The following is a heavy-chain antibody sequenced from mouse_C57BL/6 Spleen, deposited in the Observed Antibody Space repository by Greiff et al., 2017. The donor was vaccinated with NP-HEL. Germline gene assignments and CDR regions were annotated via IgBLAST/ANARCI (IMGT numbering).Heavy chain of an antibody. J-gene: IGHJ1*03. D-gene: IGHD1-1*01. V-gene: IGHV5-17*01. CDR3: AREGRGGYFDV. Sequence: EVKVVESGGGLVKPGGSLKLSCAASGFTFSDYGMHWVRQAPEKGLEWVAYISSGSSTIYYADTVKGRFTISRDNAKNTLFLQMTSLRSEDTAMYYCAREGRGGYFDVWGTGTTVTVSS. CDR1: GFTFSDYG. CDR2: ISSGSSTI.